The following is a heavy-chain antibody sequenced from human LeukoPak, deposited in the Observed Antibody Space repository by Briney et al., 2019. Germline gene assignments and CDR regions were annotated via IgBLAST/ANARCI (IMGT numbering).Heavy chain of an antibody. Sequence: GGSLRLSCAASGCTFSTYAINWVRQAPGKGLEWVSAITGSGGSTYIADSVKGRLTISRDNSKNTLYLQMNSLRAEDTAVYYCAKATLGSCSGARCYPFDYWGQGTLVTVSS. J-gene: IGHJ4*02. CDR1: GCTFSTYA. V-gene: IGHV3-23*01. D-gene: IGHD2-15*01. CDR2: ITGSGGST. CDR3: AKATLGSCSGARCYPFDY.